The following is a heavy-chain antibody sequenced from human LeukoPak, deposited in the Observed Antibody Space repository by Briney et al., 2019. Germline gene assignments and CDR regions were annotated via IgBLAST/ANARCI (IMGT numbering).Heavy chain of an antibody. D-gene: IGHD3-3*01. V-gene: IGHV4-34*01. Sequence: SETLSLTCAVYGGSFSGYYWSWIRQPRGKGLEWIGEINHSGSTNYNPSLKSRVTISVDTSKNQFSLKLSSVTAADTAVYYCARVLVYTIFGVVIPKDYMDVWGKGTTVTVSS. CDR3: ARVLVYTIFGVVIPKDYMDV. J-gene: IGHJ6*03. CDR2: INHSGST. CDR1: GGSFSGYY.